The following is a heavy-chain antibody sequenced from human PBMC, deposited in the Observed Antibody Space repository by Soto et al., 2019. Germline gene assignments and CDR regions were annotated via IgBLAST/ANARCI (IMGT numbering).Heavy chain of an antibody. CDR1: GYTFTSYG. J-gene: IGHJ4*02. V-gene: IGHV1-18*01. CDR3: AGGGNGDFSGGSCYSLFDY. D-gene: IGHD2-15*01. CDR2: ISAYNGNT. Sequence: QVQLVQSGAEVKKPGASVKVPCKASGYTFTSYGISWVRQAPGQGLEWMGWISAYNGNTNYAQKLQGRVTMTTDTSTSTAYMELRSLRSDDTAVYCCAGGGNGDFSGGSCYSLFDYWGQGTLVTVSS.